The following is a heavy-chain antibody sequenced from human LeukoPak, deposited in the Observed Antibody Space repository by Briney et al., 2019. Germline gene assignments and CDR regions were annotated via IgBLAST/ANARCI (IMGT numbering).Heavy chain of an antibody. V-gene: IGHV4-59*01. Sequence: SETLSLTCTVSGGSISSYFWSWIRQPPGKGLEWIGYIYYSGNIKYNPSLKSRVTISADTSKNHFSLKLNSVTTADTAVYYCTRDAGWLIDYWGQGILVTVSS. CDR3: TRDAGWLIDY. CDR2: IYYSGNI. CDR1: GGSISSYF. D-gene: IGHD3-16*01. J-gene: IGHJ4*02.